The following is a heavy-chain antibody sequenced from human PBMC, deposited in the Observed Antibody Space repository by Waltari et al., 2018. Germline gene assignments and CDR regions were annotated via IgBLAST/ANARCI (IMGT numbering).Heavy chain of an antibody. CDR1: GFTFTGYA. Sequence: EVQLVESGGGLVQPGGSLRLSCAASGFTFTGYAMSWVRQAPGVRVEWVSCISGKGGNTYYADSVKGRVTISRDNSKNTLYLQMNSLRGEDTAMYYCAKFGYIYYYADYWGQGTLVTVSS. V-gene: IGHV3-23*04. J-gene: IGHJ4*02. D-gene: IGHD5-18*01. CDR3: AKFGYIYYYADY. CDR2: ISGKGGNT.